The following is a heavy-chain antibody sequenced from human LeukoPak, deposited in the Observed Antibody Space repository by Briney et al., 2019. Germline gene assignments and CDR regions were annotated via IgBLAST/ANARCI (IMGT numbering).Heavy chain of an antibody. D-gene: IGHD2/OR15-2a*01. Sequence: SSETLSLTCTVSGGSITSNSYYWGWVRQPPGKGLEWIGTMYYTGSIYYKSSLKSRVTISVDTSKNQVYLNLTSVTAADTAVYYCARLPEGVVHTFPWGQGILVTVSS. CDR2: MYYTGSI. CDR1: GGSITSNSYY. V-gene: IGHV4-39*01. J-gene: IGHJ5*02. CDR3: ARLPEGVVHTFP.